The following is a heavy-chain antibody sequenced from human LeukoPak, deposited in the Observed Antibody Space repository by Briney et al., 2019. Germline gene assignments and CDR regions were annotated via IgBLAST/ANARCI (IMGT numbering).Heavy chain of an antibody. D-gene: IGHD5-18*01. CDR2: ISRNSGSI. Sequence: GGSLRLSCAASGFTFDDYAMHWVRQAPGKGLEWVSGISRNSGSIGYADSVKGRFTISRDNAKNSLYLQMNSLRAEDTALYYCAKGGYSYGYYFDYWGQGTLVTVSS. CDR3: AKGGYSYGYYFDY. CDR1: GFTFDDYA. V-gene: IGHV3-9*01. J-gene: IGHJ4*02.